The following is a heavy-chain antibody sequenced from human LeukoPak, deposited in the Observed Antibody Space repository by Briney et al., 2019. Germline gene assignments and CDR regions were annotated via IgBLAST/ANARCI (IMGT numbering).Heavy chain of an antibody. Sequence: VGSLRLSCAASGFTVSTNYMNWVRQAPGKGLEWVSILYSGISTYYADSVEGRFIVSRDSSKNTLSLQMNDLRAEDTAVYYCARVGDHFHWYLDLWGRGTMVTVSS. J-gene: IGHJ2*01. V-gene: IGHV3-53*01. CDR2: LYSGIST. CDR1: GFTVSTNY. D-gene: IGHD3-3*02. CDR3: ARVGDHFHWYLDL.